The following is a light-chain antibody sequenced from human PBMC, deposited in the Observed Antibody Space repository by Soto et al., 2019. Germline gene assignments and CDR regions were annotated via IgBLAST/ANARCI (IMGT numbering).Light chain of an antibody. V-gene: IGLV1-40*01. CDR3: QSYDSSLRVYV. J-gene: IGLJ1*01. CDR1: RYNIGAGYD. Sequence: QSVLTQPPSVSGAPGQRVTISCTGSRYNIGAGYDVHWYRQLPGTAPKLLLYGNTNRPSGVPDRFSGSKSGTSASLAITGLQAEDEADYYCQSYDSSLRVYVFGTGTKVTVL. CDR2: GNT.